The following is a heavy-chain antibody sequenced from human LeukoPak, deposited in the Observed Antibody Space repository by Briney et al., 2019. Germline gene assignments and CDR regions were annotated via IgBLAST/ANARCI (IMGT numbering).Heavy chain of an antibody. CDR1: GFTFDDYG. Sequence: GGSLRLSCAASGFTFDDYGMSWVRQAPGKGLEWVSGINWNGGSTGYADSVKGRFTISRDNAKNSLYLQMNSLRAEDTAVYYCARDGYYDSSGYGPPWGQGTLVTVSS. D-gene: IGHD3-22*01. V-gene: IGHV3-20*04. J-gene: IGHJ5*02. CDR2: INWNGGST. CDR3: ARDGYYDSSGYGPP.